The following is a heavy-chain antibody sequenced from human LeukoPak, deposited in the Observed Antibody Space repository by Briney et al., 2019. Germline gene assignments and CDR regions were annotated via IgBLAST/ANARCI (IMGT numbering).Heavy chain of an antibody. CDR3: ARIYYFGDNNWRYFDN. Sequence: PGGSLRLSCAASGSTFNSHWMSWVRQAPGKGLEWVANIDPDGSEKQYGDSVKGRFTTSRDNAKNSLYLQMNSLRAEDTAIYYCARIYYFGDNNWRYFDNWGQGTLVTVSS. J-gene: IGHJ4*02. D-gene: IGHD3-10*01. V-gene: IGHV3-7*01. CDR1: GSTFNSHW. CDR2: IDPDGSEK.